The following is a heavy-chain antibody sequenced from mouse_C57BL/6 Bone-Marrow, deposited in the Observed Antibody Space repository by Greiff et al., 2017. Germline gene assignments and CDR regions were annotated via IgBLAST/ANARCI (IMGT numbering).Heavy chain of an antibody. V-gene: IGHV1-18*01. Sequence: EVKLVESGPELVKPGASVKIPCKASGYTFTDYNMDWVKQSHGKSLEWIGDINPNNGGTIYNQKFKGKATLTVDKSSSTAYMELRSLTSEDTAVYYCARIIWYAMDYWGQGTSVTVSS. CDR2: INPNNGGT. J-gene: IGHJ4*01. CDR3: ARIIWYAMDY. CDR1: GYTFTDYN. D-gene: IGHD1-1*02.